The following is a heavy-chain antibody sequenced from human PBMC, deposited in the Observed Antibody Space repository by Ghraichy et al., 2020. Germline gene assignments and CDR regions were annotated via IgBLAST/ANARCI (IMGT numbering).Heavy chain of an antibody. CDR2: IYYSGST. Sequence: SHTLSLTCTVSGGSISSSSYYWGWIRQPPGQGLEWIGSIYYSGSTYYNPSLKSRVTISVDTSKNQFSLKLSSVTAADTAVYYCARDPVAPQRYYYYYGMDVWGQGTTVTVSS. CDR1: GGSISSSSYY. J-gene: IGHJ6*02. V-gene: IGHV4-39*07. CDR3: ARDPVAPQRYYYYYGMDV.